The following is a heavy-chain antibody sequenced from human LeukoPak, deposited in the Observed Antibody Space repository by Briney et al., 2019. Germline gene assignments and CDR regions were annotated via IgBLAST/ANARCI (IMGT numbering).Heavy chain of an antibody. J-gene: IGHJ6*03. Sequence: SETLSLTCAVYGGSFSGYYWSWIRQPPGKGLEWIGEINHSGSTNYNPSLKSRVTISVDTSKNQFSLKLSSVTAADTAVYYCARLGGRGFAGKYYYYMDVWGKGTTVTISS. CDR1: GGSFSGYY. V-gene: IGHV4-34*01. CDR3: ARLGGRGFAGKYYYYMDV. D-gene: IGHD1-26*01. CDR2: INHSGST.